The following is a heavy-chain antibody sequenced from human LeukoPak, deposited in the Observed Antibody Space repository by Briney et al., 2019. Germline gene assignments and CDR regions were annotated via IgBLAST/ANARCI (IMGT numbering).Heavy chain of an antibody. V-gene: IGHV4-34*01. CDR3: ARGLASGYPPIPFDY. D-gene: IGHD3-3*01. CDR2: ITYDGST. Sequence: SETLSLTCAVFGGSFDGYYWSWIRQPPGKGLEWIGEITYDGSTNYNPSLKSQVTISVDTSKIQFSLNLSSVTAADTAIYYCARGLASGYPPIPFDYWGQGTQVTVSS. J-gene: IGHJ4*02. CDR1: GGSFDGYY.